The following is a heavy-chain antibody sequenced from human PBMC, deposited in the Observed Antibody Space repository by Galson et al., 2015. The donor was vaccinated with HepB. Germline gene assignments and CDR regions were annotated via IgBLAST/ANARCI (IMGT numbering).Heavy chain of an antibody. Sequence: SVKVSCKASGGTFTNYALSWVRQAPGQGLEWMGGIIPILHTPNYAQKFQGRVTISTDESTSTVYMELSSLRSEDTAFYYCAREGHYYDSRGYYGVFDIWGRGTMVIVSS. CDR3: AREGHYYDSRGYYGVFDI. D-gene: IGHD3-22*01. CDR1: GGTFTNYA. J-gene: IGHJ3*02. CDR2: IIPILHTP. V-gene: IGHV1-69*05.